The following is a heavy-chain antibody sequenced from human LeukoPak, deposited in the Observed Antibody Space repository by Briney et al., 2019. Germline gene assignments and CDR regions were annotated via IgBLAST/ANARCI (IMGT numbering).Heavy chain of an antibody. V-gene: IGHV1-3*01. CDR3: ARGRGSYSLDY. Sequence: GASVKVSCKASGYSFTKYPLHWVRRAPGQSLEWMGWINAAKDDIQCSQKFQDRVSITSDTSASTAYVGLSSLTFEDTAVYYCARGRGSYSLDYWGQGTLVTVSS. D-gene: IGHD1-26*01. J-gene: IGHJ4*02. CDR2: INAAKDDI. CDR1: GYSFTKYP.